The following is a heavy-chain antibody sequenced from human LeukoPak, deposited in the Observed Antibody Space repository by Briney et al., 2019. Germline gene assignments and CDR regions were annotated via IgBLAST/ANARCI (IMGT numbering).Heavy chain of an antibody. CDR1: GGSISSGDYY. D-gene: IGHD6-19*01. J-gene: IGHJ1*01. CDR3: ARFGAVAGSEYFQH. Sequence: SETLSLTCSVSGGSISSGDYYWSWIRQPPGKGLEWIGNIYHSGSTSYNPSLKSRVTISVDRSKNQFSLKLTSVTAADTAVYYCARFGAVAGSEYFQHWGQGTLVTVSS. V-gene: IGHV4-30-2*01. CDR2: IYHSGST.